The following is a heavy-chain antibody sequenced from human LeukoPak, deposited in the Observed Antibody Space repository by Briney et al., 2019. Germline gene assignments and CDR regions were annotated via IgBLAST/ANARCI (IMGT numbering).Heavy chain of an antibody. V-gene: IGHV3-7*01. Sequence: GGSLRLSCAASGFTFSSYWMSWVRQAPGKGLEWVDNIKQDGSEKYYVDSVKGRFTISRDNAKNSLYLQMNSLRAEDTAVYYCARYIVVVPAALGDYFDYWGRGTLVTVSS. CDR2: IKQDGSEK. J-gene: IGHJ4*02. CDR1: GFTFSSYW. D-gene: IGHD2-2*01. CDR3: ARYIVVVPAALGDYFDY.